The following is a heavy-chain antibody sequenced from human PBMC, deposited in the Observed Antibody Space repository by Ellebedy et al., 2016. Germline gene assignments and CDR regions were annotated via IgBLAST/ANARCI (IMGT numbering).Heavy chain of an antibody. J-gene: IGHJ3*02. CDR1: GGSISSGGYY. V-gene: IGHV4-31*03. CDR3: ARVGIVGGTLAAFDI. CDR2: IYYSGSS. D-gene: IGHD1-26*01. Sequence: LRLSXTVSGGSISSGGYYWSWIRQHPGKGLEWIGYIYYSGSSYYNPSLKSRVTISVDTSKNQFSLKLSSVTAADTAVYYCARVGIVGGTLAAFDIWGQGTMVTVSS.